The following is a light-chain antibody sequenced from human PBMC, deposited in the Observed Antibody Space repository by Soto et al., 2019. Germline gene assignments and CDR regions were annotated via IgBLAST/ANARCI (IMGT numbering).Light chain of an antibody. CDR3: QHYGNSPT. Sequence: EIVLTQSPGTLSLSPGDGATLSCRASQSVSSGYLAWYQQKPGQAPRLLIYGASRRATGIPDRFSGSGSGTDFTLSISRLETEDYAVYWCQHYGNSPTFGQGTKVQI. CDR2: GAS. J-gene: IGKJ1*01. CDR1: QSVSSGY. V-gene: IGKV3-20*01.